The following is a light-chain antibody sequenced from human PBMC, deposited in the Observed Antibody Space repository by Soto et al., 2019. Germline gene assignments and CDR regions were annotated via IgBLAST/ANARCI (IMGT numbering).Light chain of an antibody. CDR1: QSVSNN. J-gene: IGKJ4*01. Sequence: EIVMTQSPATLSVSPGERATLSCRASQSVSNNLAWYQQKPGQAPRLVIHGASTRSTGIPARFSGSGSGTEFTLTISSLQSEDFALYYCQQYNNWPPLTFGGGTKVEIK. CDR3: QQYNNWPPLT. V-gene: IGKV3-15*01. CDR2: GAS.